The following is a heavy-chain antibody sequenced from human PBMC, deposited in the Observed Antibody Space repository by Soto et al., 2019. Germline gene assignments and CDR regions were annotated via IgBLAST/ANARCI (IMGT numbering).Heavy chain of an antibody. CDR3: SRRAPEGFDP. Sequence: KPSETLSLTCTVSGGSFGSSAYYWVWIRRAPGKGLEWIGSINSSGSTFSNPSLKSRVTLSVDTSKNQFSLKLTSVTAADTALYYCSRRAPEGFDPWGQGTLVTVSS. CDR2: INSSGST. J-gene: IGHJ5*02. CDR1: GGSFGSSAYY. V-gene: IGHV4-39*01.